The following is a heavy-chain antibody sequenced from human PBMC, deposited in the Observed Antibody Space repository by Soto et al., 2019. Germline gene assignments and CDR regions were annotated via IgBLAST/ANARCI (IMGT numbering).Heavy chain of an antibody. V-gene: IGHV3-30*03. D-gene: IGHD3-16*01. CDR3: ASSRYGIGAGMDV. J-gene: IGHJ6*02. CDR1: GFTFSESG. Sequence: QVQLVESGGGVGQPGRSLRLSCEASGFTFSESGMHWVRQAPGKGLEWVTLISYDGSQKYYIDSVKGRFTISRDNSKNTLYLQMNSLRVEDTAVYYCASSRYGIGAGMDVWGQGTTVTVSS. CDR2: ISYDGSQK.